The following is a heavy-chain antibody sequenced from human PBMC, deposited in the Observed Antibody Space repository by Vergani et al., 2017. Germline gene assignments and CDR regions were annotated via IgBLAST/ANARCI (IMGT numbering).Heavy chain of an antibody. CDR2: ISGSGGST. J-gene: IGHJ4*02. Sequence: VQLVESGGNVVQSGTSLRLSCAASGFTFSSYAMSWVRQAPGKGLEWVSAISGSGGSTYYADSVKGRFTISRDNSKNTLYLQMNSLRAEDTAVYYCAKVSYYGSGSYFDYWGQGTLVTVSS. CDR1: GFTFSSYA. CDR3: AKVSYYGSGSYFDY. V-gene: IGHV3-23*04. D-gene: IGHD3-10*01.